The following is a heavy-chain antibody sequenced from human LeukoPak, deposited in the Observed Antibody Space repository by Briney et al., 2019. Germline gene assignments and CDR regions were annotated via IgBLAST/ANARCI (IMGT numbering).Heavy chain of an antibody. J-gene: IGHJ4*02. CDR1: GGSFSGNY. Sequence: PSETLSLTCGVYGGSFSGNYWSWIRQPPGKGLEWIGEINHSGSTNYNPSLKSRVTISVDTSKNHFSLKLSSVTAADTAVYYCARVLYCSGGSCYHFDYWGQGTLVTVSS. CDR3: ARVLYCSGGSCYHFDY. V-gene: IGHV4-34*01. D-gene: IGHD2-15*01. CDR2: INHSGST.